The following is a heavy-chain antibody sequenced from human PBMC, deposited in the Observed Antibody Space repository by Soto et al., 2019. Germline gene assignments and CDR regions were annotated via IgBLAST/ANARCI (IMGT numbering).Heavy chain of an antibody. Sequence: PGGSLRLSCAASGFTFSSYSMNWVRQAPGEGLEWVSSISSSSSYIYYADSVKGRFTISRDNAKNSLFLQMNSLRAEDTAVYYCARDLAAAPAPFDFWGQGTLVTVSS. J-gene: IGHJ4*02. CDR3: ARDLAAAPAPFDF. CDR1: GFTFSSYS. CDR2: ISSSSSYI. D-gene: IGHD6-13*01. V-gene: IGHV3-21*01.